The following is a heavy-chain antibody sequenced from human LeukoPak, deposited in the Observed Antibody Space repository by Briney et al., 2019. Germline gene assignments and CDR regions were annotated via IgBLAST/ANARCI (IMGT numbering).Heavy chain of an antibody. V-gene: IGHV1-69*05. CDR2: IIPIFGTA. CDR1: GGTFSSYA. Sequence: SSVKVSCKASGGTFSSYAISWVRQAPGQGLEWMGGIIPIFGTANYAQKFQGRVTITTDESTSTAYMELSSLRVEDTAVYYCAKRCSANTGPLESWGQGTLVTVSS. CDR3: AKRCSANTGPLES. J-gene: IGHJ4*02. D-gene: IGHD6-25*01.